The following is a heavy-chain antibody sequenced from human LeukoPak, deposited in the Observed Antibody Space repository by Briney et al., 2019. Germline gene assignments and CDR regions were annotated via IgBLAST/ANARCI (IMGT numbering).Heavy chain of an antibody. J-gene: IGHJ3*02. CDR1: GGSISSGAYS. V-gene: IGHV4-30-2*01. CDR3: ASKIDAFDI. CDR2: IYPSGST. Sequence: SQTLSLTCAVSGGSISSGAYSWSWIRQPPGKGLEWIGNIYPSGSTYYNPSLKSRVTISVDRSKNQFALKLTSVTAADTAVYYCASKIDAFDIWGQGTMVIVSS.